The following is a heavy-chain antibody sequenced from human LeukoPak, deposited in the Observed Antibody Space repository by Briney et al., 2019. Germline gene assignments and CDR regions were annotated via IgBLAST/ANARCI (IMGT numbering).Heavy chain of an antibody. V-gene: IGHV1-69*13. D-gene: IGHD5-12*01. CDR3: ARVVATMGETYYYYMDV. CDR1: GGTFSSYA. Sequence: ASVMVSCKASGGTFSSYAISWVRQAPGQGLEWMGGIIPIFGTANYAQKFQGRVTITADESTSTAYMELRSLRSDDTAVYYCARVVATMGETYYYYMDVWGKGTTVTVSS. CDR2: IIPIFGTA. J-gene: IGHJ6*03.